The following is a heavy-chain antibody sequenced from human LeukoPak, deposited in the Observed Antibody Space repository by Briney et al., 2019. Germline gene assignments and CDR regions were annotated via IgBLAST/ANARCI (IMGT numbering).Heavy chain of an antibody. J-gene: IGHJ4*02. Sequence: PSETLSLTCTVSGGSISSSSYYWGWIRQPPGKGLEWIGSIYYSGSTYYNPSLKSRVTISVDTSKNQFSLKLSSVTAADTAVYYCARHSRVAGTSKPTYFDYWGQGTLVTVSS. CDR1: GGSISSSSYY. CDR3: ARHSRVAGTSKPTYFDY. V-gene: IGHV4-39*01. CDR2: IYYSGST. D-gene: IGHD6-19*01.